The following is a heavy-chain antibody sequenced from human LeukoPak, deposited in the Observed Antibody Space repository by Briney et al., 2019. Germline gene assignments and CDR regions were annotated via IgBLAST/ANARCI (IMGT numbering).Heavy chain of an antibody. CDR1: GFTFSSYW. D-gene: IGHD6-13*01. CDR3: ALIYSSRGRSWFDP. CDR2: INSDGRST. J-gene: IGHJ5*02. Sequence: GGSLRLSCAASGFTFSSYWMHWVRQAPGKALVWVSRINSDGRSTTYADSVKGRFTISRDNAKNTLYLQMNSLRAEDTAVYYCALIYSSRGRSWFDPRGQGTLVTVSS. V-gene: IGHV3-74*01.